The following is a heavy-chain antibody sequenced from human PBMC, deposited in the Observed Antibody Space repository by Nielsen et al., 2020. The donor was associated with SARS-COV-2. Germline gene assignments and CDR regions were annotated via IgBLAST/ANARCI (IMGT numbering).Heavy chain of an antibody. Sequence: SETLSLTCAISGDSVSSDSAAWNWIRQSPSRGLEWLGRTFYRSKWFNDYAISVKSRITIGPDTSKNQFSLQLNSVNPEDTAVYYCSRCSWNDVRDAFDIWGQGAPVTVSS. CDR1: GDSVSSDSAA. D-gene: IGHD1-1*01. CDR3: SRCSWNDVRDAFDI. CDR2: TFYRSKWFN. V-gene: IGHV6-1*01. J-gene: IGHJ3*02.